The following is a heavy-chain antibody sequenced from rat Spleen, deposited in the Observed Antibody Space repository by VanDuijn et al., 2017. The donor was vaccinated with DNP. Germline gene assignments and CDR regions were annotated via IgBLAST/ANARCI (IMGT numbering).Heavy chain of an antibody. CDR1: GFSLTSTG. Sequence: QVQLEESGPGLMQPSETLFLTCTVSGFSLTSTGVGWVRQGLGKGLVWMGTIWAGGSTNYNSAVQSRLSISRDTSKGQVLLKMNSLQTEDTGIYFCARSGYTTNYYYALDAWGQGTSVTVSS. J-gene: IGHJ4*01. CDR2: IWAGGST. CDR3: ARSGYTTNYYYALDA. D-gene: IGHD1-6*01. V-gene: IGHV2-72*01.